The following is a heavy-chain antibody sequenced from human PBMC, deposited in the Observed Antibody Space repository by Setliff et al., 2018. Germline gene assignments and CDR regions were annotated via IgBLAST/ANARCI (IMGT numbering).Heavy chain of an antibody. V-gene: IGHV4-4*07. CDR2: IYIGGSA. CDR3: ARDLGHGGDSDY. D-gene: IGHD2-21*02. CDR1: GGSISSYY. J-gene: IGHJ4*02. Sequence: SETLSLTCTVSGGSISSYYWSWIRQPAGKGLEWIGHIYIGGSANYNPSLKSRVTMSIDTSKNQFSLKLNSVTAADVAVYYCARDLGHGGDSDYWGQGILVTVSS.